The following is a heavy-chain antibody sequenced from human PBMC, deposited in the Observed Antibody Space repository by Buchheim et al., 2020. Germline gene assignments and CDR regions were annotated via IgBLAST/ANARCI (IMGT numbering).Heavy chain of an antibody. CDR1: GFTFSRYG. J-gene: IGHJ4*02. CDR3: AKDGVRTPSSKDESFYDY. Sequence: EVQLLESGEGLVQPGGSLRLSCSASGFTFSRYGMSWVRQAPGKGLEWVSGISGSGGRTHYAEHVKGRFTISRDNAKNHVYLQMNSLRAEDTAVYYCAKDGVRTPSSKDESFYDYWGQGSL. V-gene: IGHV3-23*01. D-gene: IGHD2-2*01. CDR2: ISGSGGRT.